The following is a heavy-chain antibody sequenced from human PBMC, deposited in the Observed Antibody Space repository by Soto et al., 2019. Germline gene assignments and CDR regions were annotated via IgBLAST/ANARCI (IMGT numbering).Heavy chain of an antibody. J-gene: IGHJ4*02. Sequence: QLQLQESRPGLVKPSETLSLTCTVSGGSISSSSYYWGWIRQPPGKGLEWIGSIYYSGNTYYNPSLKRRVTISLDTAKNQFSVNLSSVTAADMAVYYCARQYYFGSGSYYNRPFGFWGQGTLVTVSS. CDR2: IYYSGNT. CDR3: ARQYYFGSGSYYNRPFGF. D-gene: IGHD3-10*01. CDR1: GGSISSSSYY. V-gene: IGHV4-39*01.